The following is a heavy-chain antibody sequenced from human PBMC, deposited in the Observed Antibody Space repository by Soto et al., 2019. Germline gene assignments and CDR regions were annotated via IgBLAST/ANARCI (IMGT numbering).Heavy chain of an antibody. D-gene: IGHD6-19*01. Sequence: QVQLVQSGAEVKKPGASVKVSCKSSGYTFTSLGINWVRQAPGQGLEWLGWISTYNGNIDYAQKVQGRVSMTTDTSTTTAYMELRSLRSDDTAVYYCTISTSLMSSGWQLIDYWGQGTRVTVSS. CDR1: GYTFTSLG. CDR3: TISTSLMSSGWQLIDY. J-gene: IGHJ4*02. CDR2: ISTYNGNI. V-gene: IGHV1-18*01.